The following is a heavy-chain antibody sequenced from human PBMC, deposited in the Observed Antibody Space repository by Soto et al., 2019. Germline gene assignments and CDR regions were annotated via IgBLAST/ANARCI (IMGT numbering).Heavy chain of an antibody. V-gene: IGHV3-23*01. Sequence: EVQLLESGGGLVQPGGSLRLSCAASGFTFSSYAMRWVRQAPGKGLEWVSAISGSGGSTYYADSVKGRFTISRDNSKNTRYLQMNSLSAEATAVYYCARRGSGSYYDYWGQGTLVTVSS. D-gene: IGHD1-26*01. J-gene: IGHJ4*02. CDR2: ISGSGGST. CDR1: GFTFSSYA. CDR3: ARRGSGSYYDY.